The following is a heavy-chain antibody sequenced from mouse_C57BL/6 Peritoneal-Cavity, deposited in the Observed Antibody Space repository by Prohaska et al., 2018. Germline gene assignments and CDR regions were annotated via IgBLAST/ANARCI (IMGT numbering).Heavy chain of an antibody. Sequence: LSITCTVSGFSLTSYGVHWVRQPPGKGLEWLVVIWSDGSTTYNSALKSRLSISKDNSKSQVFLKMNSLQTDDTGMYDCARGLLEAMDYWGQRTSVTVSS. J-gene: IGHJ4*01. CDR2: IWSDGST. CDR3: ARGLLEAMDY. CDR1: GFSLTSYG. D-gene: IGHD2-10*01. V-gene: IGHV2-6*03.